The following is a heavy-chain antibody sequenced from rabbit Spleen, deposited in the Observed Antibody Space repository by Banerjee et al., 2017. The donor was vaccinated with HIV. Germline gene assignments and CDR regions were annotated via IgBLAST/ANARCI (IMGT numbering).Heavy chain of an antibody. CDR1: GFSFSSRYY. Sequence: QSLEESGGDLVKPGASLTLTCTASGFSFSSRYYMCWVRQAPGKGLEWIACIYAGSSGSTYYASWAKGRFTISRTWSTTVTLQMTSLTAADTATYFCAREGGIVVAGAFNLWGQGTLVTVS. CDR2: IYAGSSGST. J-gene: IGHJ4*01. D-gene: IGHD4-1*01. CDR3: AREGGIVVAGAFNL. V-gene: IGHV1S40*01.